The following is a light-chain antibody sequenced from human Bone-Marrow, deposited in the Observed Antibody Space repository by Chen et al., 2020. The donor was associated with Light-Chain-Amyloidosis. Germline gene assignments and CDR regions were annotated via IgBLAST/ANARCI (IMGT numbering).Light chain of an antibody. Sequence: QSALTQPASVSGSPGQSITISCTGSSSDVGGYDYVSWYQQHPGKAPQLIIYDVSNRPSGVSDRFSGSKSGYTASLTISGLQADDKADYYCTSYTSSRTRVFGTGTKVTVL. CDR3: TSYTSSRTRV. J-gene: IGLJ1*01. V-gene: IGLV2-14*01. CDR2: DVS. CDR1: SSDVGGYDY.